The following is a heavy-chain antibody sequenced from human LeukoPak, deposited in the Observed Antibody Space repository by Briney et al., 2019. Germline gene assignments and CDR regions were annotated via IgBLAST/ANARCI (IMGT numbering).Heavy chain of an antibody. CDR1: GFDFKTYE. CDR3: ASELWFGESNALDT. V-gene: IGHV3-48*03. J-gene: IGHJ3*02. D-gene: IGHD3-10*01. CDR2: ISGKNTI. Sequence: GGSLRLSCAASGFDFKTYEMNWVRQAPGKGLEWISYISGKNTINYADSVKGRFTISRDNTNNSLYLQMNSLRAEDTAVYYCASELWFGESNALDTWGQGTVVTVSS.